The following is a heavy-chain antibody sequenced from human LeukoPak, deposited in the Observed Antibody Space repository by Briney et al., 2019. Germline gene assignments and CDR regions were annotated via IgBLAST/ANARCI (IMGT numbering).Heavy chain of an antibody. V-gene: IGHV3-11*01. CDR1: GFTFSDYY. Sequence: GRSLRLSCAASGFTFSDYYMSWIRQAPGKGLEWVSYISSSGSTIYYADSVKGRFTISRDNAKNSLYLQMNSLRAEDTAVYYCARAPSGYSYGYFFAYWGQGTLVTVSS. CDR2: ISSSGSTI. J-gene: IGHJ4*02. CDR3: ARAPSGYSYGYFFAY. D-gene: IGHD5-18*01.